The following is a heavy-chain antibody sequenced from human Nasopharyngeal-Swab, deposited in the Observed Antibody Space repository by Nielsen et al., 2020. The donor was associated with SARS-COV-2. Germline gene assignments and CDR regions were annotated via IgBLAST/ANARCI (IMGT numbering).Heavy chain of an antibody. CDR2: MNPNSGNT. J-gene: IGHJ6*03. V-gene: IGHV1-8*01. D-gene: IGHD1-1*01. Sequence: ASVKVSCKASRYTFTSYDINWVRQATGQGLEWMGWMNPNSGNTGYAQKFQGRVTMTRNTSISTAYMELSSLRSEDTAVYYCARGPIVQLERYYYMDVWGKGTTVTVSS. CDR1: RYTFTSYD. CDR3: ARGPIVQLERYYYMDV.